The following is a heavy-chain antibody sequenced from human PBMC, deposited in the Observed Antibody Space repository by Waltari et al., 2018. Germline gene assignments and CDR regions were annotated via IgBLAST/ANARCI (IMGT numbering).Heavy chain of an antibody. J-gene: IGHJ4*02. CDR1: GGSISSTSYY. Sequence: QLQLQESGPGLVKPSETLSLTCSVPGGSISSTSYYWGGIRQPPRKGLEWIGSFSYDAKTYYNPSLKSRITISVDTSKNQFSLKLRSVTAADTAIYYCARPGRVGGGSLMGLDYWGQGTLVTVSS. CDR2: FSYDAKT. CDR3: ARPGRVGGGSLMGLDY. V-gene: IGHV4-39*01. D-gene: IGHD2-15*01.